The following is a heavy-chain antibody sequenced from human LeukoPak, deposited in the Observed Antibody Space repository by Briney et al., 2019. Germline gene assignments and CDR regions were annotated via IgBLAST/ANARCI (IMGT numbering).Heavy chain of an antibody. D-gene: IGHD3-22*01. CDR1: GFTFSSYW. J-gene: IGHJ4*02. CDR2: IHIDGSST. V-gene: IGHV3-74*01. Sequence: PGGSLRLSCAASGFTFSSYWMHWVRQAPGKGLVWVSRIHIDGSSTNYADSVKGRFTISRDNAKNTLYLQMNSLRAEDTAVYYCARVPIYYDSSGYLGYYFDYWGQGTLVTVSS. CDR3: ARVPIYYDSSGYLGYYFDY.